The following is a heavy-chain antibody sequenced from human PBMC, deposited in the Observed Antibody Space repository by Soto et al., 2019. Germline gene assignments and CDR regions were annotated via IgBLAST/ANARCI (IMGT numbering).Heavy chain of an antibody. Sequence: GASVKVSCKASGGTFSSYAISWVRQAPGQGLEWMGGITPIFGTANYAQKFQGRVTITADKSTSTAYMELSSLRSEDTAVYYCARASVDYYDRYGMDVWGQGTTVTVSS. D-gene: IGHD1-26*01. CDR3: ARASVDYYDRYGMDV. CDR1: GGTFSSYA. J-gene: IGHJ6*02. CDR2: ITPIFGTA. V-gene: IGHV1-69*06.